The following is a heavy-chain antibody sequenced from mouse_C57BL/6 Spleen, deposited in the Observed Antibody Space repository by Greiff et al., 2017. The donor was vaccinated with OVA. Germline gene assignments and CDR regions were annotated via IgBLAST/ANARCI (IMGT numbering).Heavy chain of an antibody. CDR3: AREDTTVVPYFDY. J-gene: IGHJ2*01. D-gene: IGHD1-1*01. CDR2: IYPGDGDT. V-gene: IGHV1-80*01. Sequence: QVQLKESGAELVKPGASVKISCKASGYAFSSYWMNWVKQRPGKGLEWIGQIYPGDGDTNYNGKFKGKATLTADKSSSTAYMQLSSLTSEDSAVYFCAREDTTVVPYFDYWGQGTTLTVSS. CDR1: GYAFSSYW.